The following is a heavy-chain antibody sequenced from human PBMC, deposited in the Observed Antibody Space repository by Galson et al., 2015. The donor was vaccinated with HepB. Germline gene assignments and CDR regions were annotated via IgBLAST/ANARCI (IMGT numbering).Heavy chain of an antibody. J-gene: IGHJ2*01. CDR3: AKDIGYCTGGVCSDWYFDL. D-gene: IGHD2-8*02. V-gene: IGHV3-9*01. Sequence: SLRLSCAASGFTFDDYAMHWVRRAPGKGLEWVSGISWNSGSIGYADSVKGRFTISRDNAKNSLYLQMNSLRAEDTALYYCAKDIGYCTGGVCSDWYFDLWRRGTLVTVSS. CDR1: GFTFDDYA. CDR2: ISWNSGSI.